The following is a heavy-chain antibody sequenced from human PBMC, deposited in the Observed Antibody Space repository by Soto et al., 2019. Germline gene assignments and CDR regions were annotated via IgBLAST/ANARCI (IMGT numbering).Heavy chain of an antibody. V-gene: IGHV3-48*01. CDR3: AKSLIYYDSSGYYF. CDR1: GFTFSSYN. Sequence: GGSLRLSCAASGFTFSSYNMNWVRQAPGKGLEWLSYITSKSSTKKYADPVKGRFTIFRDNSKNTLYLQMNSLRAEDTAVYYCAKSLIYYDSSGYYFGGQGTLVTVSS. CDR2: ITSKSSTK. D-gene: IGHD3-22*01. J-gene: IGHJ4*02.